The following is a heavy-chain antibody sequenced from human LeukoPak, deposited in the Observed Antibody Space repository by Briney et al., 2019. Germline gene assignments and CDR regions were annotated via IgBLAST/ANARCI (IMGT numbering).Heavy chain of an antibody. D-gene: IGHD3-9*01. Sequence: GESLKISCKGSGYSFTSYWIGWVRQMPGKGLEWMGIIYPGDSDTRYSPSFQGQVTISADKSISTAYLQWSSLKASDTAMYYCARHWMTYYGILTDGFDPWGQGTLVTVSS. CDR2: IYPGDSDT. CDR3: ARHWMTYYGILTDGFDP. CDR1: GYSFTSYW. V-gene: IGHV5-51*01. J-gene: IGHJ5*02.